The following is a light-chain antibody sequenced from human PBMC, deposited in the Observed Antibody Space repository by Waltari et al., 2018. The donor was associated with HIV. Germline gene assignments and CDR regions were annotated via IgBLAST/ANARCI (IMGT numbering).Light chain of an antibody. Sequence: IVMTQSPVSLPVTPGEPASTSCTSSQGLLITNRYNYLDWYLQKPGQSPQLLIYMGALRAPGVPDRFSGSGSGTDFTLKISRVEAGDVGVYYCMQALQTPWTFGQGTKVEI. CDR2: MGA. J-gene: IGKJ1*01. V-gene: IGKV2-28*01. CDR3: MQALQTPWT. CDR1: QGLLITNRYNY.